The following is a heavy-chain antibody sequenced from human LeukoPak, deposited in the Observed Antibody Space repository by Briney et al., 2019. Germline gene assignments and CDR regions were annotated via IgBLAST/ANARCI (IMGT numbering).Heavy chain of an antibody. V-gene: IGHV4-39*07. J-gene: IGHJ1*01. CDR3: ATAGSYRPEYFQH. D-gene: IGHD1-26*01. CDR1: GGSITSKSYC. Sequence: PSETLSLTCTVSGGSITSKSYCWGWIRQSPGEGLEWIGSLCVGGNTFHNPSLKSPVTISVDTSKNQFSLKLSSVTAADTAVYSCATAGSYRPEYFQHWGQGTLVTVST. CDR2: LCVGGNT.